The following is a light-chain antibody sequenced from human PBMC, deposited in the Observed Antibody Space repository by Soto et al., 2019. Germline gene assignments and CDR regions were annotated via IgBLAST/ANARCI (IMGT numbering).Light chain of an antibody. CDR1: TLGNKY. CDR3: QAWDTSTVV. Sequence: SYELTQPPSVSVSPGQTATITCSGDTLGNKYACWYQQKPGQSPVLVLYQDRKRPSGIPERFSGSNSGNTATLTISGTQAKDEADYYCQAWDTSTVVFGGGTKLTVL. J-gene: IGLJ3*02. V-gene: IGLV3-1*01. CDR2: QDR.